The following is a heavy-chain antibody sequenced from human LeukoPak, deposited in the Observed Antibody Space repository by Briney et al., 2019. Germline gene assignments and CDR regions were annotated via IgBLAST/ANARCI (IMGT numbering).Heavy chain of an antibody. CDR2: ISSSSSTI. Sequence: GGSPRLSCAASGFTFSSYSMNWVRQAPGKGLEWVSYISSSSSTIYYADSVKGRFTISRDNAKNSLYLQMNSLRAEDTAVYYCAKDRLWFGELGHWGQGTLVTVSS. J-gene: IGHJ4*02. CDR3: AKDRLWFGELGH. D-gene: IGHD3-10*01. CDR1: GFTFSSYS. V-gene: IGHV3-48*01.